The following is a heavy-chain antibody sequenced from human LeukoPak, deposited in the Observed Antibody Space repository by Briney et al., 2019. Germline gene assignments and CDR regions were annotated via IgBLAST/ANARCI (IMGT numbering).Heavy chain of an antibody. J-gene: IGHJ4*02. D-gene: IGHD1-26*01. CDR1: GFTFSSYA. Sequence: GGSLRLSCAASGFTFSSYAMSWVRQAPGKGLEWVSAISGSGGNTYYADSVKGRFTISRDNSKSTLYLQMNSLTAEDTAIYYCSKASSGSYYYAFFDYWGQGTLVTVSS. V-gene: IGHV3-23*01. CDR3: SKASSGSYYYAFFDY. CDR2: ISGSGGNT.